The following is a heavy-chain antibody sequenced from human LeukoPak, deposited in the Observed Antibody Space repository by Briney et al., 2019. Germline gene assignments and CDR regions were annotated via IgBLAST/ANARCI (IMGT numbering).Heavy chain of an antibody. CDR2: ISDSGVST. CDR3: ANPESTSSSWNDYYYMDV. J-gene: IGHJ6*03. D-gene: IGHD1-1*01. V-gene: IGHV3-23*01. CDR1: GFTFINYA. Sequence: GGSLRLSCAASGFTFINYAMNWVRQAPGKGLEWVSTISDSGVSTYYADSVKGRFTISRDNSKNTLYLQMSSLRAEDTAVYYCANPESTSSSWNDYYYMDVWGKGTTVTVSS.